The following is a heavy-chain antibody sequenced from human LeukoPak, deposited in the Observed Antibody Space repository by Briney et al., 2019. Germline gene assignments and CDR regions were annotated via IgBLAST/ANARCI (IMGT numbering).Heavy chain of an antibody. CDR3: ARRSALVAVMTAYYYDY. D-gene: IGHD2-21*01. Sequence: SETLSLTCAVSGGSISSTNWWGWVRQPPGKGLEWIGEVNNSGSTIYKPSLKSRVAMSVDTSKIQISLKLSSVTGGDTAVYYCARRSALVAVMTAYYYDYWGQGTLCTVSS. J-gene: IGHJ4*02. CDR1: GGSISSTNW. V-gene: IGHV4-4*02. CDR2: VNNSGST.